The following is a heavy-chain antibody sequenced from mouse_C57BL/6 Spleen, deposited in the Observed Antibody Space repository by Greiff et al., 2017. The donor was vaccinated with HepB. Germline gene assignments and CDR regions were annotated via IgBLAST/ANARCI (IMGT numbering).Heavy chain of an antibody. J-gene: IGHJ3*01. CDR3: AIRRTSGAY. CDR1: GYTFTSYW. V-gene: IGHV1-61*01. CDR2: IYPSDSET. Sequence: QVQLKQPGAELVRPGSSVKLSCKASGYTFTSYWMDWVKQRPGQGLEWIGNIYPSDSETHCNQKFKDKATLTVDKSSSTAYMQLSSLTSEDSAVYYCAIRRTSGAYWGQGTLVTVSA. D-gene: IGHD3-1*01.